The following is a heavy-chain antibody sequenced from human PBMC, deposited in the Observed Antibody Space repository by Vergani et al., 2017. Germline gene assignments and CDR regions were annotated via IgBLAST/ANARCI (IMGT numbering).Heavy chain of an antibody. V-gene: IGHV3-48*01. CDR2: ISSSSCTI. CDR3: ARDRPYFRVAADYGHYYYGMDV. Sequence: EVQLVESGGGLVQPGGSLRLSCAASGFTFSSYSMNWVRQAPGKGLEWVSYISSSSCTIYYADSVKGRFTISRDNAKNSLYLQMNSLRAEDTAVYYCARDRPYFRVAADYGHYYYGMDVWGQGTTVTVSS. D-gene: IGHD2-15*01. J-gene: IGHJ6*02. CDR1: GFTFSSYS.